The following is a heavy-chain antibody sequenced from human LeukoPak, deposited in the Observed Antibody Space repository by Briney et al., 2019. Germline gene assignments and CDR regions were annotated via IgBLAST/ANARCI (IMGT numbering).Heavy chain of an antibody. CDR1: GFTFSSYW. Sequence: GSLRLSCAASGFTFSSYWMSWVRQAPGKGLEWVANIKQDGSEKYYVDSVKGRFTISRDNAKNSLYLQMNSLRAEDTAVYYCARVAGYYYGSGTNEGFWAFDIWDQGTMVTVSS. CDR3: ARVAGYYYGSGTNEGFWAFDI. D-gene: IGHD3-10*01. J-gene: IGHJ3*02. CDR2: IKQDGSEK. V-gene: IGHV3-7*01.